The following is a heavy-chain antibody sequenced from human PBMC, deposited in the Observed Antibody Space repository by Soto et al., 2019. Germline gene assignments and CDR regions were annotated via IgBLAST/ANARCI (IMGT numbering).Heavy chain of an antibody. Sequence: EVQLVESGGGLVQPGGSLRLSCAASGFTFSTYWMSWVRQAPGKGLEWVANIKHDGSEKYYVDSVKGRFTISRDNAKNSLYLQMNSLRAEDTAVYYCARVRTPFKYYFDYWGQGALVTVSS. CDR1: GFTFSTYW. CDR2: IKHDGSEK. V-gene: IGHV3-7*04. CDR3: ARVRTPFKYYFDY. J-gene: IGHJ4*02.